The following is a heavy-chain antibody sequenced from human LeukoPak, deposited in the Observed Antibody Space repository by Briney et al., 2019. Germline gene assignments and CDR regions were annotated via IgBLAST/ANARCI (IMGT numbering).Heavy chain of an antibody. CDR1: GFTFSSYW. V-gene: IGHV3-74*01. CDR3: TTEAIFGVVLGFDP. D-gene: IGHD3-3*01. J-gene: IGHJ5*02. Sequence: GGSLRLSCAASGFTFSSYWMHWVRQAPGKGLVWVSRINSDVSSTSYADSVQGRFTISRDNAKNTLYLQMNSLKTEDTAVYYCTTEAIFGVVLGFDPWGQGTLVTVSS. CDR2: INSDVSST.